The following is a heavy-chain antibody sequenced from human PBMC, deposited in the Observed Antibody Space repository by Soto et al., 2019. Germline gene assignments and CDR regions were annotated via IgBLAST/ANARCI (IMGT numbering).Heavy chain of an antibody. D-gene: IGHD3-3*01. Sequence: PSETLSLTCTVSGGSISSSSYYWGWIRQPPGKGLEWIGSIYYSGSTYYNPSLKSRVTISVDTSKNQFSLKLSSVTAADTAVYYCARQYDFWSYNWFDPWGQGTLVTVS. CDR1: GGSISSSSYY. CDR3: ARQYDFWSYNWFDP. CDR2: IYYSGST. J-gene: IGHJ5*02. V-gene: IGHV4-39*01.